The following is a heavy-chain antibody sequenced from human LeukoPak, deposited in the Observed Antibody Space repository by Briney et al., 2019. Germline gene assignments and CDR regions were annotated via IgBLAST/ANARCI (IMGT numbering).Heavy chain of an antibody. Sequence: GGSLRLSCAASGFTFNDYAMYWVRQAPGKGLEWVTLISYDGYDKSYADSVRGRFTISRDNSRNTLYLQMDSLGAEDTAVYYCARDTYYCSTTSCPSDYWGQGTLVTVSS. CDR1: GFTFNDYA. CDR3: ARDTYYCSTTSCPSDY. CDR2: ISYDGYDK. V-gene: IGHV3-30-3*01. D-gene: IGHD2-2*01. J-gene: IGHJ4*02.